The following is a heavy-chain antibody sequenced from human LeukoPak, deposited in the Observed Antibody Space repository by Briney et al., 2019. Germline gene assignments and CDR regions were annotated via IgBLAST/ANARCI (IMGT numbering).Heavy chain of an antibody. V-gene: IGHV1-2*02. D-gene: IGHD3-10*01. J-gene: IGHJ4*02. CDR1: GYTFTSYG. CDR3: TRDGSFDY. CDR2: INPNSGGT. Sequence: GASVKVSCKASGYTFTSYGISWVRQAPGQGLEWMGWINPNSGGTNYALKFQGRVTMTRDTSISTAYMELSRLGSDDTAVYYCTRDGSFDYWGQGTLVTVSS.